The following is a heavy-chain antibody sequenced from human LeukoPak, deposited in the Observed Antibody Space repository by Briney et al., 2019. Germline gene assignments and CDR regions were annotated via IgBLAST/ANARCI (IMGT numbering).Heavy chain of an antibody. D-gene: IGHD3/OR15-3a*01. CDR2: IHDSRST. CDR1: GASISDCY. V-gene: IGHV4-59*01. CDR3: ARGPTASDLDGTGY. J-gene: IGHJ4*02. Sequence: PSETLSLTCNVSGASISDCYWSWIRQPPGRGLEWIGDIHDSRSTNYNPSLKSRVTISLDTPKKQSSLKMNFVTAADTAVYYCARGPTASDLDGTGYWGQGTLVTVSS.